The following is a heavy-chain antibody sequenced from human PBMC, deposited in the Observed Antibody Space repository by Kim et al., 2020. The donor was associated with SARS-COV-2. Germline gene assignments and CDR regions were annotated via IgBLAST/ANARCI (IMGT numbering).Heavy chain of an antibody. V-gene: IGHV4-39*02. CDR3: AREEMATIIVSDDAFDI. Sequence: LKVRVTISVDTSKNPFSLKLSSVTAADTAVYYCAREEMATIIVSDDAFDIWGQGTMVTVSS. D-gene: IGHD5-12*01. J-gene: IGHJ3*02.